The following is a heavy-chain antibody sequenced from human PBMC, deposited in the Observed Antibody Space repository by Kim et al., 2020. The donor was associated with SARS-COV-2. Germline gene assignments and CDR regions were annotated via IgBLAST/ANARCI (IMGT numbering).Heavy chain of an antibody. CDR1: GGSISSYY. J-gene: IGHJ3*02. V-gene: IGHV4-59*01. D-gene: IGHD2-2*01. Sequence: SETLSLTCTVSGGSISSYYWSWIRQPPGKGLEWIGYIYYSGSTNYNPSLKSRVTISADTSKNQFSLKLSSVTAADTAVYYCARGQVVPAAMFAFDIWGQGKIVTVSS. CDR3: ARGQVVPAAMFAFDI. CDR2: IYYSGST.